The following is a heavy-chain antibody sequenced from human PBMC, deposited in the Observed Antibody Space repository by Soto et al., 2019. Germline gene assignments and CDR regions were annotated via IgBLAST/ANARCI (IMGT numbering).Heavy chain of an antibody. CDR1: GFPVSNAW. V-gene: IGHV3-15*07. CDR3: TTDGTLLYYYYGMDV. J-gene: IGHJ6*02. Sequence: GGSLRLSCAASGFPVSNAWMNWVRQAPGKGLEWVGRIKSKTDGGRTDYAAPVKGRFTISRDDSKNTLYLQMNSLKTEDTAVYYCTTDGTLLYYYYGMDVWGQGTTVTVSS. CDR2: IKSKTDGGRT. D-gene: IGHD6-13*01.